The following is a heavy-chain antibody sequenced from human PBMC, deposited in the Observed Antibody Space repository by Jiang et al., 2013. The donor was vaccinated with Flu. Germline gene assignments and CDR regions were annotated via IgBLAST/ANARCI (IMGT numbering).Heavy chain of an antibody. J-gene: IGHJ4*02. V-gene: IGHV1-2*02. CDR2: IDPNNYDT. Sequence: IDPNNYDTHYAQKFQGRVTLTRDTSISTAYMELSSLTSDDTAVYYCAKEWSALDYWGQGTLVTVSS. CDR3: AKEWSALDY. D-gene: IGHD1-26*01.